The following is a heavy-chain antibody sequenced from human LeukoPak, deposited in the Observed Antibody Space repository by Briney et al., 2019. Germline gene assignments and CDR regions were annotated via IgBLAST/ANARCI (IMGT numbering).Heavy chain of an antibody. CDR3: AKDFLESRWYGGYFDY. D-gene: IGHD6-13*01. Sequence: GGSLRLSCAASGFTFDDYAMHWVRQAPGKGLEWVSGISWNSGSIGYADSVKGRFTISRDNAKNSLYLQMNSLRAEDTALYYCAKDFLESRWYGGYFDYWGQGTLVTVSS. CDR2: ISWNSGSI. J-gene: IGHJ4*02. V-gene: IGHV3-9*01. CDR1: GFTFDDYA.